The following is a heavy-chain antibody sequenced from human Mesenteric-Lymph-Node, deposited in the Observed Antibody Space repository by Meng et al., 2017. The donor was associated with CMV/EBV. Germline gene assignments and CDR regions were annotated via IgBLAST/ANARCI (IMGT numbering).Heavy chain of an antibody. CDR3: ARAKSRGVVILNGMDV. V-gene: IGHV4-4*02. CDR2: VYHSGST. CDR1: GVSISSGHW. Sequence: SETLSLTCDVSGVSISSGHWWSWVRQPPGKGLEWIGEVYHSGSTNFNPSLKSRVTISVDTSKNQFSLKLSSVTAADTAVYYCARAKSRGVVILNGMDVWGQGTTVTVSS. D-gene: IGHD3-3*01. J-gene: IGHJ6*02.